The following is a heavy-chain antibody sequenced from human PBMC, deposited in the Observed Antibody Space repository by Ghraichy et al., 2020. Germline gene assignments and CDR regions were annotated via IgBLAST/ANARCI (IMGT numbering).Heavy chain of an antibody. D-gene: IGHD5-24*01. CDR3: ARDGDGYNWSDAFDI. V-gene: IGHV4-59*01. CDR2: IYYSGST. CDR1: GGSISSYY. Sequence: ESLNISCTVSGGSISSYYWSWIRQPPGKGLEWIGYIYYSGSTNYNPSLKSRVTISVDTSKNQFSLKLSSVTAADTAVYYCARDGDGYNWSDAFDIWGQGTMVTVSS. J-gene: IGHJ3*02.